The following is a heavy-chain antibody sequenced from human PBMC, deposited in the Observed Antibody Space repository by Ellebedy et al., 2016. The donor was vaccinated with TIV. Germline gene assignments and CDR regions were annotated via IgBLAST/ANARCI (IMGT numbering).Heavy chain of an antibody. CDR3: ARGFRRASDY. V-gene: IGHV1-69*13. CDR1: GGTFSSYA. D-gene: IGHD3-10*01. CDR2: IIPIFGTA. Sequence: SVKVSXKASGGTFSSYAISWVRQAPGQGLEWMGGIIPIFGTANYAQKFQGRVTITADESTSTAYMELRSLRSDDTAVYYCARGFRRASDYWGQGTLVTVSS. J-gene: IGHJ4*02.